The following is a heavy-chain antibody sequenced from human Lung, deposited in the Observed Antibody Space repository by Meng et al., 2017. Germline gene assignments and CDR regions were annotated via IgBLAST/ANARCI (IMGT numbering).Heavy chain of an antibody. Sequence: VQLQQCGAVLVKPSESLSLTCVVSGGSFRDYYWSWIRQPPGKGLEWMGEINHSGSTNYEQSLESRATISLDTSQNNNSQTLSSAAAADSAVYSCARGPNTIATAFDYWGQGTLVTVSS. J-gene: IGHJ4*02. CDR2: INHSGST. CDR3: ARGPNTIATAFDY. CDR1: GGSFRDYY. D-gene: IGHD1-26*01. V-gene: IGHV4-34*01.